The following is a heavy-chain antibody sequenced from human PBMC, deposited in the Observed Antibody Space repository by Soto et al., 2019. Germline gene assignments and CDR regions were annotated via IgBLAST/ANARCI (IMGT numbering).Heavy chain of an antibody. J-gene: IGHJ2*01. D-gene: IGHD2-15*01. Sequence: QVQLVQSGAEVTEAGSSVKLSCKASGGTFTTHTISWVRQAPGQGLEWVGRIFPALDIANSAQKFQGRVTITADKATGTAYMYLGSLRSEDTAMYYCAHLLSGYCCDNRCGFWG. CDR1: GGTFTTHT. V-gene: IGHV1-69*02. CDR3: AHLLSGYCCDNRCGF. CDR2: IFPALDIA.